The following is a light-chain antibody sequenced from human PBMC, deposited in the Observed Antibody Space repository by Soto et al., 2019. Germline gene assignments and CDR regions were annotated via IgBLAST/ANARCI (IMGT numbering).Light chain of an antibody. J-gene: IGLJ1*01. CDR1: SSNIGAGCE. CDR2: GNT. Sequence: QSVLTQPPSVSGAPGQRVTISCTGCSSNIGAGCEVHWYQHLPGKAPKLLIYGNTNRPSGVPERFSGSKSGTSASLAITGLHAQDEADYYCQSYDSSLSASYVFGGGTKLTVL. CDR3: QSYDSSLSASYV. V-gene: IGLV1-40*01.